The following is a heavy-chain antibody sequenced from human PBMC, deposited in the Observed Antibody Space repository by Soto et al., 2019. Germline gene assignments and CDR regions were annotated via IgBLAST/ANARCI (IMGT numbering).Heavy chain of an antibody. CDR1: GYTVTSYA. Sequence: QVQLVQSGAEVKKPGASVKVSCKASGYTVTSYAMHWVRQAPGQRLEWMGWINDGNGNTKYSQKFQGRVTITRDTSASTAYMELSSLRSEDTAVYYCARGPGGPDGPGDYWGQGTLVTVSS. J-gene: IGHJ4*02. CDR3: ARGPGGPDGPGDY. CDR2: INDGNGNT. D-gene: IGHD2-15*01. V-gene: IGHV1-3*01.